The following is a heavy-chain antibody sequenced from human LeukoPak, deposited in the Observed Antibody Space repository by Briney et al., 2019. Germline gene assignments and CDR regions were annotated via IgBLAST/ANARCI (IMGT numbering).Heavy chain of an antibody. J-gene: IGHJ4*02. D-gene: IGHD6-13*01. CDR3: AKGSRSWYTRGGSNLDY. Sequence: GGSLRLSCAASGFTFSSYAMSWVRQAPGKGLEWVSAISGSGGSTYHADSVKGRFTISRDNSKNTLYLQMNSLRAEDTAVYYCAKGSRSWYTRGGSNLDYWGQGTLVTVSS. CDR1: GFTFSSYA. CDR2: ISGSGGST. V-gene: IGHV3-23*01.